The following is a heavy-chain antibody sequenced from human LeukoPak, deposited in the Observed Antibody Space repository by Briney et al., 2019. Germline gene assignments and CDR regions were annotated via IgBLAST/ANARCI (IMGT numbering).Heavy chain of an antibody. CDR1: GFTFSSYS. Sequence: PGRSLRLSCAASGFTFSSYSMNWVRQAPGKGLEWVSSISSSSSYIYYADSVKGRFTISRDNAKNSLYLQMNSLRAEDTAVYYCARDVGYDSSGAYDYWGQGTLVTVSS. V-gene: IGHV3-21*01. J-gene: IGHJ4*02. CDR3: ARDVGYDSSGAYDY. CDR2: ISSSSSYI. D-gene: IGHD3-22*01.